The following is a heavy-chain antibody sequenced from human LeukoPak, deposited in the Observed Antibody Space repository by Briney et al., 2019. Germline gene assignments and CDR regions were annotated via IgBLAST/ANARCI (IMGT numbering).Heavy chain of an antibody. CDR3: ARDKGIVGANFLFDY. D-gene: IGHD1-26*01. J-gene: IGHJ4*02. Sequence: TSETLSLTCTVSGGSVSSGSYYWSWIRQPPGKGLEWIGYIYYSGSTNYNPSLKSRVTISVDTSKNQFSLKLSSVTAAATAVYYGARDKGIVGANFLFDYWGQGTLVTVSS. CDR1: GGSVSSGSYY. V-gene: IGHV4-61*01. CDR2: IYYSGST.